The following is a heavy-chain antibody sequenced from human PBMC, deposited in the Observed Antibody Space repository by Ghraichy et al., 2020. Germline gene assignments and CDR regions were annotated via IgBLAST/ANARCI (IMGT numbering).Heavy chain of an antibody. Sequence: SCAASGFTFSSYSMNWVRQAPGKGLEWVSYISSSSSTIYYADSVKGRFTISRDNAKNSLYLQMNSLRAEDTAVYYCASSPGLRFLEWLSTRVDYWGQGTLVTVSS. CDR1: GFTFSSYS. V-gene: IGHV3-48*01. CDR3: ASSPGLRFLEWLSTRVDY. CDR2: ISSSSSTI. D-gene: IGHD3-3*01. J-gene: IGHJ4*02.